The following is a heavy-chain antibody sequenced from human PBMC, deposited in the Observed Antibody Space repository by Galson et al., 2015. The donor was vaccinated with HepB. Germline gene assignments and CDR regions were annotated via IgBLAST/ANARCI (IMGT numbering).Heavy chain of an antibody. D-gene: IGHD6-19*01. Sequence: SLRLSCAASTFIFSTYSMHWVRQAPGKGLEWVAVIWYDGSNKYYADSVKGRFTISRDNSKNTLYLQMNSLRAEDTAVYYCARDGGEEWLVEYYLDYWGQGTLVTVSS. J-gene: IGHJ4*02. CDR2: IWYDGSNK. CDR3: ARDGGEEWLVEYYLDY. V-gene: IGHV3-33*08. CDR1: TFIFSTYS.